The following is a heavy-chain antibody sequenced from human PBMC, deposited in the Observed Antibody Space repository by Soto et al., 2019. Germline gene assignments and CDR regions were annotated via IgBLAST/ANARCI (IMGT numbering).Heavy chain of an antibody. CDR3: ARGGYDWYFDL. J-gene: IGHJ2*01. CDR1: GYTFNSYY. CDR2: FNPSGGST. V-gene: IGHV1-46*02. D-gene: IGHD5-18*01. Sequence: QVQLVQSGAEVTKPGASVKVSCKASGYTFNSYYIHWVRQAPGQGLEWMGIFNPSGGSTNYPQKLQGRVTLTRDTSTSTVYMELSSLRSEDTAIYYCARGGYDWYFDLWGRGTLVPVSS.